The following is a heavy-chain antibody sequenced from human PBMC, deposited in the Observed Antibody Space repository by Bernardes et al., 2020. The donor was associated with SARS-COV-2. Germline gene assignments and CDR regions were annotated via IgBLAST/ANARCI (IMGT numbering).Heavy chain of an antibody. CDR2: VNSDGSNT. D-gene: IGHD3-10*01. CDR3: ARKTGHDYGMDV. CDR1: GFSSRSYW. Sequence: GGSLRLSYTASGFSSRSYWMHWARQAPGKALVWVSRVNSDGSNTIHADSVKRRFTISRDSSKNMVYLQMNSLRAEDTAVYYCARKTGHDYGMDVWGQGTTVTVSS. V-gene: IGHV3-74*01. J-gene: IGHJ6*02.